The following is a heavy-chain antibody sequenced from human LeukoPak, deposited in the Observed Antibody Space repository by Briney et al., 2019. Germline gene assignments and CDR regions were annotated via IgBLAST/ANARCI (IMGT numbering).Heavy chain of an antibody. CDR2: IYYSGST. CDR1: GGSINSSPYY. D-gene: IGHD3-22*01. J-gene: IGHJ4*02. CDR3: ARDGDYFDSSGYCHY. Sequence: PSETLSLTCTVPGGSINSSPYYWGWTRQPPGKGLEWIGSIYYSGSTYYSPSLKSRVTISVDTSKNQFSLKLSSVTAADTAVYYCARDGDYFDSSGYCHYWGQGTLVTVSS. V-gene: IGHV4-39*07.